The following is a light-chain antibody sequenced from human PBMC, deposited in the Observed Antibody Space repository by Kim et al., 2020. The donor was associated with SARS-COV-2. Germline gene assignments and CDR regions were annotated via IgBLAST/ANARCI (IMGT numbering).Light chain of an antibody. V-gene: IGLV2-8*01. Sequence: GQLGTISCTGTSSDVGGYNYVSWYQQLPGKAPQLMIYEVSKRPSGVPDRFSGSKSGNTASLTVSGLQAEDEADYYCSSYAGSNYVVFGGGPQLPVL. CDR1: SSDVGGYNY. CDR2: EVS. CDR3: SSYAGSNYVV. J-gene: IGLJ2*01.